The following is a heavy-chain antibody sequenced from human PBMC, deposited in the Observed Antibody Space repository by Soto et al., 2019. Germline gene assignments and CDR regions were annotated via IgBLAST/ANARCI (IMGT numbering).Heavy chain of an antibody. J-gene: IGHJ5*02. D-gene: IGHD2-15*01. V-gene: IGHV4-39*01. CDR1: GCSISSSSYY. CDR2: IYYSGST. CDR3: ARHGEYCSGGSCYSWFDP. Sequence: SETLSLTCTVSGCSISSSSYYWGWIRQPPGKGLEWIGSIYYSGSTYYNPSLKSRVTISVDTSKNQFSLKLSSVTAADTAVYYCARHGEYCSGGSCYSWFDPWGQGTLVTVSS.